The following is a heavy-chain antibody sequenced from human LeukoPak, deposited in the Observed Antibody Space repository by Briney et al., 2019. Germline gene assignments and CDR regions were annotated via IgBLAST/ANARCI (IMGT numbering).Heavy chain of an antibody. J-gene: IGHJ4*02. CDR1: GFPVSTYA. CDR3: ARNWGSNYYDSSGCYFHGFDY. D-gene: IGHD3-22*01. V-gene: IGHV3-64*01. CDR2: ISSIGGTT. Sequence: PGGSLILSCAASGFPVSTYARHWVRQVPGKGLEYVSAISSIGGTTYYANSVKGRFTISRDNSKNTLYLQMNRLRDEDTAVYYCARNWGSNYYDSSGCYFHGFDYWGQRKPWSLSP.